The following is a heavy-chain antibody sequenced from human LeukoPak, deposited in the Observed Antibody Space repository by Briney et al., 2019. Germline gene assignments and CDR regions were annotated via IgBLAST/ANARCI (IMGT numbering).Heavy chain of an antibody. V-gene: IGHV3-30*18. Sequence: GGSLRLSCAASGFTFSSYGMHWVRQAPGKGLEWVAVISYDGSNKYYADSVKGRFTISRDNSKNTLYLQMNSLRAEDTAVYYCAKEQYYYDSSGLGVWGQGTLVTVSS. D-gene: IGHD3-22*01. CDR1: GFTFSSYG. CDR3: AKEQYYYDSSGLGV. CDR2: ISYDGSNK. J-gene: IGHJ4*02.